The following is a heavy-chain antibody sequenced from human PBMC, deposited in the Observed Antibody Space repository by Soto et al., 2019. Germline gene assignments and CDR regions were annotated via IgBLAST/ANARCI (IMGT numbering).Heavy chain of an antibody. CDR3: ARGYCSGGSCYPISGY. Sequence: QVQLQESGPGLVKPSHTLSLTCTVSGDSISSGGYYWSWIRQHPGKGLEWIGYISNSGDTYYNPYLKSRLTIAVDTSKNQFSLKLSSVTAADTAVYYCARGYCSGGSCYPISGYWGQGTLVTVSS. V-gene: IGHV4-31*03. CDR2: ISNSGDT. CDR1: GDSISSGGYY. D-gene: IGHD2-15*01. J-gene: IGHJ4*02.